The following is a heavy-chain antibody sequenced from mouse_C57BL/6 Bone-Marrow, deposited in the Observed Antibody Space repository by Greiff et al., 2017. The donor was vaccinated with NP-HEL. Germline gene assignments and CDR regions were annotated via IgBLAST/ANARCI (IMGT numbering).Heavy chain of an antibody. D-gene: IGHD4-1*01. CDR3: AKLGVEDWFAY. Sequence: EVQLQQSGPELVKPGASVKISCKASGYSFTGYYMNWVKQSPEKSLEWIGEIYPSTGGTSYNQKFKAKATLTVDKSSSTAYMQLKSLTSEDAAVDCCAKLGVEDWFAYWDQGTLVTVSA. CDR2: IYPSTGGT. CDR1: GYSFTGYY. J-gene: IGHJ3*01. V-gene: IGHV1-42*01.